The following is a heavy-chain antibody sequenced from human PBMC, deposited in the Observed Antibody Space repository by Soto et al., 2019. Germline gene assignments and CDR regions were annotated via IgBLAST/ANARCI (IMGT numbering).Heavy chain of an antibody. D-gene: IGHD3-22*01. CDR3: ASTPGYDSSGYYYDAFDI. J-gene: IGHJ3*02. CDR1: GGTFSSYA. Sequence: ASVKVSCKASGGTFSSYAISWVRQAPGQGLEWMGGIIPIFGTANYAQKFQGRVTITADESTSTAYMELSSLRSEDTAVYYCASTPGYDSSGYYYDAFDIWGQGTMVTVSS. CDR2: IIPIFGTA. V-gene: IGHV1-69*13.